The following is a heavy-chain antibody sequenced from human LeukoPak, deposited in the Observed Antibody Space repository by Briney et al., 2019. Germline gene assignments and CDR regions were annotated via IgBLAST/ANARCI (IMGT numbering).Heavy chain of an antibody. CDR2: ISYDGSNK. Sequence: GGSLRLSCAASGFTFSNYGMHWVRQAPSEGLEWVAVISYDGSNKFYADSVKGRFTISRDNSENTLFLQMNSLRPEDTAAYYCARAKWLRLLLLLDYWGQGTLVTVSS. V-gene: IGHV3-30*03. J-gene: IGHJ4*02. CDR1: GFTFSNYG. D-gene: IGHD5-12*01. CDR3: ARAKWLRLLLLLDY.